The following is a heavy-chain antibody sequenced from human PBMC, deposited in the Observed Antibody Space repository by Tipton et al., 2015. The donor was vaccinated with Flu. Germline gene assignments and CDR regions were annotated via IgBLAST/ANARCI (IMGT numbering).Heavy chain of an antibody. J-gene: IGHJ4*02. Sequence: VQLVQSGGGLVQPGGSLRLSCAASGFIFNDHYMGWVRQAPGKGLEWVGRSKNKAQRYTIEYAASVRGRFTISRDDSKNSLYLQMNSLKTEDSAVYYCRVMMRGEIDYWGQGTLVTVSS. CDR3: RVMMRGEIDY. CDR2: SKNKAQRYTI. D-gene: IGHD3-10*01. CDR1: GFIFNDHY. V-gene: IGHV3-72*01.